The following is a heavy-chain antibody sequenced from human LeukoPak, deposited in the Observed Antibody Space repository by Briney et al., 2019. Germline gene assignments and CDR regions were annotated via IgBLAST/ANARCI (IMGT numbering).Heavy chain of an antibody. CDR2: MSSGSSYI. D-gene: IGHD2-15*01. Sequence: GGSLRLSCTASGFTFRTYAMNWVRQAPGKGLEWISSMSSGSSYIYYADSVRGRFTISRDNAKHSLSLEMNNLRAEDTAMYYCARDRPTGASRVFVVEWGQGTLVTVSS. CDR3: ARDRPTGASRVFVVE. V-gene: IGHV3-21*01. CDR1: GFTFRTYA. J-gene: IGHJ4*02.